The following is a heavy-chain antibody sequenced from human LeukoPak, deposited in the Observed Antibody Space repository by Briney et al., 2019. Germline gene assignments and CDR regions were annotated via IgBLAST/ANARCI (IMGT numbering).Heavy chain of an antibody. Sequence: PSETLSLTCTVSGGSTSSYYWSWIRQPPGKGLEWIGYIYYSGSTNYNPSLKSRVTISVDTSKNQFSLKLSSVTAADTAVYYCARSTYCSGGSCSHNWFDPWGQGTLVTVSS. CDR1: GGSTSSYY. V-gene: IGHV4-59*12. J-gene: IGHJ5*02. CDR3: ARSTYCSGGSCSHNWFDP. D-gene: IGHD2-15*01. CDR2: IYYSGST.